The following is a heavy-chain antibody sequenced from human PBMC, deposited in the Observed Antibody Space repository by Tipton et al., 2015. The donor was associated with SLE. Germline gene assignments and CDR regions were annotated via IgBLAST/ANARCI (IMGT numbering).Heavy chain of an antibody. CDR3: AKAPTGTTDGMDV. V-gene: IGHV3-30*18. Sequence: SLRLSCAASGFTFSSYGMHWVRQAPGKGLEWVAVISYDGSNKYYADSVKGRFTISRDNSKNTLYLQMNSLRAEDTAVYYCAKAPTGTTDGMDVWGQGTTVTVSS. D-gene: IGHD1-1*01. J-gene: IGHJ6*02. CDR1: GFTFSSYG. CDR2: ISYDGSNK.